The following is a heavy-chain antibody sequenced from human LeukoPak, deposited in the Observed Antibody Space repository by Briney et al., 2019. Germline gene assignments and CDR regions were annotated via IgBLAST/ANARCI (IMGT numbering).Heavy chain of an antibody. D-gene: IGHD1-26*01. CDR2: INAGNGNT. CDR1: GYTFTSYV. Sequence: ASVKVSCKASGYTFTSYVMHWVRQAPGQRLEWMGWINAGNGNTKYSQEFQGRVTITRDTSASTAYMELSSLRSEDMAVYYCAREIGSYPRGDAFDIWGQGTMVTVSS. V-gene: IGHV1-3*03. J-gene: IGHJ3*02. CDR3: AREIGSYPRGDAFDI.